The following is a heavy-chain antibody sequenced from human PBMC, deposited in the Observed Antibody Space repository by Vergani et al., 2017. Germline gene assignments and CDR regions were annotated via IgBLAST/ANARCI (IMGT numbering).Heavy chain of an antibody. CDR1: GFTFSSYA. CDR2: ISGSGGST. D-gene: IGHD6-19*01. V-gene: IGHV3-23*01. J-gene: IGHJ4*02. CDR3: AKEPTVAGTGTFSRLDDY. Sequence: EVQLLESGGGLVQPGGSLRLSCAASGFTFSSYAMSWVRQAPGKGLEWVSAISGSGGSTYYAESVKGRFTISGETSKNTLYLQMNSLRAEATAVYYCAKEPTVAGTGTFSRLDDYWGQGTLVTVSS.